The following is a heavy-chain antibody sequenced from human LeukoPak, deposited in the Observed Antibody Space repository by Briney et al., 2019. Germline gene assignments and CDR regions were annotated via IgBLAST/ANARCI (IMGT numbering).Heavy chain of an antibody. Sequence: AGSLRLSCAADGFTFSSYWMDWVRQGPGKGPVWVSRIDSDGSTTTYADSVKGRFTISRDNAEDTLYLQMNSLRAEDTAVYYCARGGYHGSGSSPYWGQGTLVTVSS. CDR2: IDSDGSTT. J-gene: IGHJ4*02. CDR3: ARGGYHGSGSSPY. D-gene: IGHD3-10*01. CDR1: GFTFSSYW. V-gene: IGHV3-74*01.